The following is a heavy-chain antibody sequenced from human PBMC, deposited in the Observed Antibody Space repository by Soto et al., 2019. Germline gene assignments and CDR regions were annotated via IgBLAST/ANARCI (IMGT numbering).Heavy chain of an antibody. Sequence: GGSLRLSCAASGFTFSSYAMSWVRQAPGKGLEWVSAISGSGGSTYYADSVKGRFTISRDNSKNTLYLQMNSLRAEDTAVYYCAKLWYYYDSSGHYSPLDYWGQGTLVTVSS. CDR2: ISGSGGST. CDR1: GFTFSSYA. CDR3: AKLWYYYDSSGHYSPLDY. D-gene: IGHD3-22*01. V-gene: IGHV3-23*01. J-gene: IGHJ4*02.